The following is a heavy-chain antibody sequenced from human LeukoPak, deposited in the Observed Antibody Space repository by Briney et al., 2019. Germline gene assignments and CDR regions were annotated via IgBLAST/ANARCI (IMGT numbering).Heavy chain of an antibody. Sequence: PGGSLRLSCAASGFTFDDYAMHWVRHAPGKGLEWVSLISGDGGSTYYADSVKGRFTISRDNSKDSLYLQMNSLRTEDTALYYCAKDIRIAVAGYFDYWGQGTLVTVSS. CDR1: GFTFDDYA. D-gene: IGHD6-19*01. CDR3: AKDIRIAVAGYFDY. V-gene: IGHV3-43*02. CDR2: ISGDGGST. J-gene: IGHJ4*02.